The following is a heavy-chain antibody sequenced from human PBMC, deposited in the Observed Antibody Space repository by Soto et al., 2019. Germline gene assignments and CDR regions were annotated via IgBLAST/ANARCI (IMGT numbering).Heavy chain of an antibody. J-gene: IGHJ4*02. CDR3: AKDIRRFLEWLSFDY. CDR2: ISWNSGSI. V-gene: IGHV3-9*01. D-gene: IGHD3-3*01. Sequence: GGSLRLSCAASGFTFDDYAMHWVRQAPGKGLEWVSGISWNSGSIGYADSVKGRFTISRDNAKNSLYLQMNSLRAEDTALYYCAKDIRRFLEWLSFDYWGQGTLVTVSS. CDR1: GFTFDDYA.